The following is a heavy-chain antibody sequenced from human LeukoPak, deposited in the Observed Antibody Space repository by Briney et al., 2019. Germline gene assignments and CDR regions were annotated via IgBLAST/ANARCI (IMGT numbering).Heavy chain of an antibody. D-gene: IGHD3-22*01. Sequence: GGSLRLSCAASGFTFSIYAMSWVRQAPGKGLQWVSSITSRGESTWYVDSVKGRFTITRDNSENTLYLQMHSLRAEDTAVYYCARDRPNYYGSDGHYYRRDGDYWGRGTLASVSS. CDR2: ITSRGEST. J-gene: IGHJ4*02. CDR3: ARDRPNYYGSDGHYYRRDGDY. CDR1: GFTFSIYA. V-gene: IGHV3-23*01.